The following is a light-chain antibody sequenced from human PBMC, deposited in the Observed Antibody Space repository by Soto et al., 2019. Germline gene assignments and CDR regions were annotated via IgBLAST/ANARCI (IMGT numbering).Light chain of an antibody. CDR3: ATWDDGLNGVL. J-gene: IGLJ2*01. CDR2: SND. Sequence: QAVVTQPPSVSGTPGQRVSISCSGSSSNIESHSVDWYQHFPGTAPKLVINSNDQRPSGVPDRFSGSKSGTSASLAISGLQSEDEADYYCATWDDGLNGVLFGSGTKLTVL. V-gene: IGLV1-44*01. CDR1: SSNIESHS.